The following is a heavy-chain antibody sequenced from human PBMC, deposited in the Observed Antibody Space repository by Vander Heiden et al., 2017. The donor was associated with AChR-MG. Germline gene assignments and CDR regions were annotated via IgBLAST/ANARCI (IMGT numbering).Heavy chain of an antibody. V-gene: IGHV3-33*01. D-gene: IGHD6-19*01. CDR1: GFTFGSYG. CDR3: AREVAVAGTDWFDP. Sequence: QVQLVASGGSVVQPGRSLRLSCAAPGFTFGSYGIHWVRQAPGKGLEWVAVIWYDGSNKYYADSVKGRFTISRDNSKNTLYLQMNSLRAEDTAVYYCAREVAVAGTDWFDPWGQGTLVTVSS. J-gene: IGHJ5*02. CDR2: IWYDGSNK.